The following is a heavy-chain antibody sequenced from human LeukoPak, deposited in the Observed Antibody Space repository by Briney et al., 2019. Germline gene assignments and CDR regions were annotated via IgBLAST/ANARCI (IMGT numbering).Heavy chain of an antibody. V-gene: IGHV1-18*01. Sequence: ASVKVSCKASGYTFTSYGISWVRQAPGQGLEWMGWISAYNGNTNYAQKLQGRVTMTTDTSTSTAYMELRSLRSDDTAVYYCARGSNVYDFWSGYYPNYYYHYMDVWGKWTTVTVSS. CDR1: GYTFTSYG. J-gene: IGHJ6*03. CDR2: ISAYNGNT. D-gene: IGHD3-3*01. CDR3: ARGSNVYDFWSGYYPNYYYHYMDV.